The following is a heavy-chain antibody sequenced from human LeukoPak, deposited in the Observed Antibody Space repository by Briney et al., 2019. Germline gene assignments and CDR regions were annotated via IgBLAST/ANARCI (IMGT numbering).Heavy chain of an antibody. CDR3: ARDPSSVTLYFFDY. V-gene: IGHV1-2*02. CDR2: IDANNGDT. CDR1: GYTSRGNY. Sequence: ASVKVSCKASGYTSRGNYIHWLRQAPGQGLEWMGWIDANNGDTKFAQKFQGRVTMSRDTSISTAYMDLSSLSPDDAAVYYCARDPSSVTLYFFDYWGQGTLVTVSS. J-gene: IGHJ4*02. D-gene: IGHD4-11*01.